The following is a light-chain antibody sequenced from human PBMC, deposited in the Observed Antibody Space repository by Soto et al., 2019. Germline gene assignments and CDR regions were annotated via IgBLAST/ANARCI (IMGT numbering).Light chain of an antibody. V-gene: IGKV3-20*01. Sequence: EIVLTQSPGTLSLSPGERATLSCRASQSVSSSYLAWYQQKPGQAPRLLIYGASSRATGLPDRFSGSGSGTDFTLTISRLEPEYFAVYYCQQYGSSWTFGQGTKVEI. J-gene: IGKJ1*01. CDR3: QQYGSSWT. CDR1: QSVSSSY. CDR2: GAS.